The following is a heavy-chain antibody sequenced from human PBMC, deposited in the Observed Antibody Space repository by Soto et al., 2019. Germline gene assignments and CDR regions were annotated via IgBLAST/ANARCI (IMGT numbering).Heavy chain of an antibody. Sequence: GESLKISCKGSGYSFTSYWISWVRQVPGKGLEWMGRIDPSDSYTNYSPSFQGHVTISADKSISTAYLQWSSLKASDTAMYYCARLGRDYYGSGSNYYYYGMDVWGQGTTVTVSS. V-gene: IGHV5-10-1*01. D-gene: IGHD3-10*01. J-gene: IGHJ6*02. CDR2: IDPSDSYT. CDR1: GYSFTSYW. CDR3: ARLGRDYYGSGSNYYYYGMDV.